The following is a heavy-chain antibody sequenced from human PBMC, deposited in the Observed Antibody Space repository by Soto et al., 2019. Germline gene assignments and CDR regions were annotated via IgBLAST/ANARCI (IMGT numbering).Heavy chain of an antibody. J-gene: IGHJ4*02. D-gene: IGHD3-9*01. CDR3: AREYYGVLTGYYNDY. Sequence: VQLVESGGGLVQSWGSLGLSCVASGFSFRSYWMHWGRQAPGKGLVWVARISSDGTTTTYADSANGRFTVSRDNAANTLYLQMSSLRAEDTAVYYCAREYYGVLTGYYNDYWGQGTLVTVSS. CDR1: GFSFRSYW. CDR2: ISSDGTTT. V-gene: IGHV3-74*01.